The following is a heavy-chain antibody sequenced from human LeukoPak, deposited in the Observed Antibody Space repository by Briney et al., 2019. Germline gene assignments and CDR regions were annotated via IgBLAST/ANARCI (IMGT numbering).Heavy chain of an antibody. CDR3: ARDFARGDIVVVPAAIGPFDGMDV. CDR2: ISAYNGNT. CDR1: GYTLTSYG. J-gene: IGHJ6*04. Sequence: ASVKVSCKASGYTLTSYGISWVRQAPGQGLEWMGWISAYNGNTNYAQKLQGRVTMTTDTSTSTAYMELRSLRSDDTAVYYCARDFARGDIVVVPAAIGPFDGMDVWGKGTTVTVSS. V-gene: IGHV1-18*04. D-gene: IGHD2-2*01.